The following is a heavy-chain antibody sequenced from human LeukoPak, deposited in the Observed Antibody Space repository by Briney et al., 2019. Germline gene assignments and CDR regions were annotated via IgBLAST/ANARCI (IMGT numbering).Heavy chain of an antibody. Sequence: PGGSLRLSCAASGFTFSSYWMHWVRQAPGKGLVWVSRINSDGSSTSYADSVKGRFTISRDNSKNTLYLQMSGLRADDTALYYCAKDGTPSDYWGQGTRVTVSS. D-gene: IGHD2-15*01. CDR3: AKDGTPSDY. CDR2: INSDGSST. CDR1: GFTFSSYW. J-gene: IGHJ4*02. V-gene: IGHV3-74*01.